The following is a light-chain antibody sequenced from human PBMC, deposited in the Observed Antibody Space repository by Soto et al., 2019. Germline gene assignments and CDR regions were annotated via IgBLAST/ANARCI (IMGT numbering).Light chain of an antibody. CDR2: EVN. Sequence: QSVLTQPASVSGSPGQSITISCTGTSSDVGAYNFVSWYQQYPGKAPKVMIYEVNNRPSGVSNRFSGSKSGNTASLTISGLQAEDEADYYCSSFTRSSTYVFGSGTRSPS. CDR1: SSDVGAYNF. V-gene: IGLV2-14*01. CDR3: SSFTRSSTYV. J-gene: IGLJ1*01.